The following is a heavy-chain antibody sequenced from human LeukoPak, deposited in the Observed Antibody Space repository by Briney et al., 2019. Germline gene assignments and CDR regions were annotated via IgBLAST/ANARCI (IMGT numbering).Heavy chain of an antibody. CDR1: GYTFTSYA. CDR2: INAGNGNT. D-gene: IGHD3-3*01. J-gene: IGHJ3*02. CDR3: ATDDFWSGYRVDAFDI. Sequence: ASVKVSCKASGYTFTSYAMHWVRQAPGQRLEWMGRINAGNGNTKYSQKFQGRVTITRDTSASTAYMELSSLRSEDTAVYYCATDDFWSGYRVDAFDIWGQGTMVTVSS. V-gene: IGHV1-3*01.